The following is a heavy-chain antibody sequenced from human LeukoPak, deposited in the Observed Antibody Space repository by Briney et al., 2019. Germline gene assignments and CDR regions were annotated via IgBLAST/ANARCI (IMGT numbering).Heavy chain of an antibody. Sequence: GGSLRLSCAASGFTFDDYAMHWVRQAPGKGLEWASGISWNSGSIGYADSVKGRFTISRDNAKNSLYLQMNSPRAEDTALYYCAKAMSVADWEEYYYGMDVWGQGTTVTVSS. CDR2: ISWNSGSI. CDR3: AKAMSVADWEEYYYGMDV. CDR1: GFTFDDYA. J-gene: IGHJ6*02. V-gene: IGHV3-9*01. D-gene: IGHD6-19*01.